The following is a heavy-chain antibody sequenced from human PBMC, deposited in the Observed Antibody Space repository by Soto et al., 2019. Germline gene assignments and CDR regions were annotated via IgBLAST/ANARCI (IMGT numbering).Heavy chain of an antibody. D-gene: IGHD6-13*01. CDR2: ISAYNGNT. Sequence: ASVKVSCKASGYTFTSYGISWVRQAPGQGLEWMGWISAYNGNTNYAQKLQGRVTMTTDTSTSTAYMELRSLRSDDTAVYYCARRLIAAAGGYYYYGMDVWGQGTTVTAP. J-gene: IGHJ6*02. CDR1: GYTFTSYG. CDR3: ARRLIAAAGGYYYYGMDV. V-gene: IGHV1-18*01.